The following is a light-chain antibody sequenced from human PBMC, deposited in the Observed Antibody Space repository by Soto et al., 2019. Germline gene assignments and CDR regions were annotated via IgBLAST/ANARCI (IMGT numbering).Light chain of an antibody. CDR2: DVN. Sequence: QSVLTQPRSVSGSPGQSVTLSCTGTSSDVGGYHYVSWYQHHPGKAPKIIIYDVNKRPSGVPDRFSGSKSGNTASPTISGLQTEDEADYYCCSYAGSYTLVFGGGTKVTVL. V-gene: IGLV2-11*01. CDR1: SSDVGGYHY. CDR3: CSYAGSYTLV. J-gene: IGLJ2*01.